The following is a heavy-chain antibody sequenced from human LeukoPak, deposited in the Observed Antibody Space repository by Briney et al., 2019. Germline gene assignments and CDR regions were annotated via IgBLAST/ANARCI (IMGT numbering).Heavy chain of an antibody. Sequence: GGSLRLSCAASGFAFSTYSMGWVRQDPGKGLEWVSSLSGGSDYIYYADSLKGRFTVSRDNAKNSLYLQMNSLRAEDTALYFCARGGKYCSGATCYGTFDIWGQGTMVTVSS. D-gene: IGHD2-15*01. J-gene: IGHJ3*02. CDR2: LSGGSDYI. V-gene: IGHV3-21*01. CDR1: GFAFSTYS. CDR3: ARGGKYCSGATCYGTFDI.